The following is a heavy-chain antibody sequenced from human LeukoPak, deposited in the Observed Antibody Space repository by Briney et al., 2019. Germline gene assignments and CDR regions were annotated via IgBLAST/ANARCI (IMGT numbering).Heavy chain of an antibody. CDR2: INSDGSST. CDR1: GFSFSSYE. D-gene: IGHD3-10*01. J-gene: IGHJ3*02. Sequence: PGGSLRLSCAASGFSFSSYEMNWVRQAPGKGLVWVSRINSDGSSTSYADSVKGRLTISRDNAKNTLYLQMNSLRAEDTAVYYCARVYWSYGSETYYKGDAFDIWGQGAMVTVSS. V-gene: IGHV3-74*01. CDR3: ARVYWSYGSETYYKGDAFDI.